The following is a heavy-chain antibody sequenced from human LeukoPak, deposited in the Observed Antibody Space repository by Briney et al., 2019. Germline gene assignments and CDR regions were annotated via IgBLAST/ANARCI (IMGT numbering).Heavy chain of an antibody. D-gene: IGHD2-15*01. J-gene: IGHJ4*02. CDR3: AKGYCSGGSCGPDY. CDR1: GFTFSSYW. V-gene: IGHV3-7*03. Sequence: PGGSLRLSCAASGFTFSSYWMSWVRQAPGKGLEWVANINQDGSEKYCVDSLKGRFTISRDNAKNSLYLQMNSLRAEDTALYYCAKGYCSGGSCGPDYWGQGTLVTVSS. CDR2: INQDGSEK.